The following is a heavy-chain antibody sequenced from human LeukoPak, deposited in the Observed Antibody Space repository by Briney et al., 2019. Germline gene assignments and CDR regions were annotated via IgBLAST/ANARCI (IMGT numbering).Heavy chain of an antibody. D-gene: IGHD3-10*02. CDR3: AELGITMIGGV. CDR2: ISSSGSTI. CDR1: GFTFSSYG. Sequence: GGSLRLSCAASGFTFSSYGMSWVRQAPGKGLEWVSYISSSGSTIYYADSVKGRFTISRDNAKNSLYLQMNSLRAEDTAVYYCAELGITMIGGVWGKGTAVTISS. J-gene: IGHJ6*04. V-gene: IGHV3-48*04.